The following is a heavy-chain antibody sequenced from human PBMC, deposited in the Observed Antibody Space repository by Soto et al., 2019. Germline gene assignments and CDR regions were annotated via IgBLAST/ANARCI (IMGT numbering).Heavy chain of an antibody. Sequence: PGGSLRLSCVASGFPFDSYGIHWVRRAPGKGLEWVATIGFAGNNKYYADSVKGRFTISRDNSKNTLYLHINSLKVDDTAMYYGARDLGAWLFDYCGKGNLVTVSS. CDR1: GFPFDSYG. CDR2: IGFAGNNK. V-gene: IGHV3-33*01. J-gene: IGHJ4*02. D-gene: IGHD3-16*01. CDR3: ARDLGAWLFDY.